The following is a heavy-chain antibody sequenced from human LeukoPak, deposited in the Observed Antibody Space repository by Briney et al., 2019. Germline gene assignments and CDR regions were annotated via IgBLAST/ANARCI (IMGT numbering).Heavy chain of an antibody. CDR1: GYTFIAYY. CDR2: INPNSGGT. Sequence: ASVKVSCKASGYTFIAYYMHWVRQAPGQGLEWMGWINPNSGGTNYAQKFQGRVTMTRDTSISTAYMELSRLRSDDTAVYYCARSLLLWFGELSPMDVWGKGTTVTISS. J-gene: IGHJ6*03. V-gene: IGHV1-2*02. CDR3: ARSLLLWFGELSPMDV. D-gene: IGHD3-10*01.